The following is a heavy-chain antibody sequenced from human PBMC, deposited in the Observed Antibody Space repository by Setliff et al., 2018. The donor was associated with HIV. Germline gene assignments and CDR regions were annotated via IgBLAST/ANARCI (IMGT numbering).Heavy chain of an antibody. CDR2: ISSSSSSI. CDR1: GFTFSSYS. CDR3: TRGNMVRGVIVRDYFDY. D-gene: IGHD3-10*01. V-gene: IGHV3-48*04. Sequence: PGGSLRLSCAASGFTFSSYSMNWVRQAPGKGLEWVSYISSSSSSIYHADSMKGRFTISRDNAKNLLYLQMNSLRAEDTAVYYCTRGNMVRGVIVRDYFDYWGQGTLVTVSS. J-gene: IGHJ4*02.